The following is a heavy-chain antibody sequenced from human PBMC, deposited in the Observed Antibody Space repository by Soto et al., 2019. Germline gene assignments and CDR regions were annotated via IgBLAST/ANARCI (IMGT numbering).Heavy chain of an antibody. Sequence: SETLSLTCTVSGGSISSYYWSWIRQPPGKGLEWIGYIYYSGSTNYNPSLKSRVTISVDKSKNQFSLKLSSGTAADTAVYYCARLRGQWLDYYYYYGMDVWGQGTTVTVSS. CDR2: IYYSGST. V-gene: IGHV4-59*01. J-gene: IGHJ6*02. CDR1: GGSISSYY. CDR3: ARLRGQWLDYYYYYGMDV. D-gene: IGHD6-19*01.